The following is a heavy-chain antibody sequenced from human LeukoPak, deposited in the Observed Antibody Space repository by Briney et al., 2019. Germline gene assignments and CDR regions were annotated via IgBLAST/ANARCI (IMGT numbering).Heavy chain of an antibody. CDR1: GGSISSSTYS. J-gene: IGHJ4*02. CDR2: IYYSGST. Sequence: KPSETLSLPCTVSGGSISSSTYSWGWIRRPPGKGLEWIGSIYYSGSTYYNPSLKSRVTVSVDTSKNQFSLKLSSVTAADTAVYYCVRGSTLRHYQYWGQGTLVTVSS. D-gene: IGHD3-16*01. CDR3: VRGSTLRHYQY. V-gene: IGHV4-39*01.